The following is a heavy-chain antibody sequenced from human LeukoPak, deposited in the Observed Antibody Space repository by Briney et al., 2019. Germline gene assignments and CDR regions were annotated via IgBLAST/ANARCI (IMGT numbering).Heavy chain of an antibody. Sequence: GESLKISCKGSGYSSTNYWIGWVRQMPGKGLEWMGIIYPGDSDTRYSPSFQGQVTISADKSISTALLQWSSLKASDTAIYYCARRAGAKEFDYWGQGTLVTVSS. CDR2: IYPGDSDT. D-gene: IGHD1-26*01. J-gene: IGHJ4*02. CDR1: GYSSTNYW. CDR3: ARRAGAKEFDY. V-gene: IGHV5-51*01.